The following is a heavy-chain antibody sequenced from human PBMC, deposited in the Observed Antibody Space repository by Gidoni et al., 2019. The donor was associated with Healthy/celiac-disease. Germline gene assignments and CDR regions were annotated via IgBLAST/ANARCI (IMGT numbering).Heavy chain of an antibody. V-gene: IGHV3-21*01. Sequence: EVQLVESGGGLVKPGGSLRLSCAASGFTVSSYTMHWVRQAPGKGLEWVSSISSSSSYIYYADSVKGRFTISIDNAKNSLYLQMNSLRAEDTAVYYCASEDYYDSSGRMSYWGQGTLVTVSS. CDR2: ISSSSSYI. D-gene: IGHD3-22*01. CDR1: GFTVSSYT. CDR3: ASEDYYDSSGRMSY. J-gene: IGHJ4*02.